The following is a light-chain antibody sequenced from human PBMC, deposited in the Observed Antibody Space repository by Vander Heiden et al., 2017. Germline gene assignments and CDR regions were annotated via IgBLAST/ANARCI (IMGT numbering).Light chain of an antibody. CDR1: QGISSY. CDR3: QQYDSYPFT. J-gene: IGKJ3*01. V-gene: IGKV1-8*01. CDR2: AAS. Sequence: AIRMTQSPSSFSASTGDRVTITCRASQGISSYLAWYQQKPGKAPKLLIYAASTLQSGVPSRFSGSGSGTDFTLTISCLQSEDFATYYCQQYDSYPFTFGPGTKVEIK.